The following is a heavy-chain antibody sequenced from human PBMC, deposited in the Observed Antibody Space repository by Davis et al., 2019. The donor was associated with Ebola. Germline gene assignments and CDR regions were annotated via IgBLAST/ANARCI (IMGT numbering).Heavy chain of an antibody. CDR3: ARDSGNDFDY. CDR2: ISSSSSTI. D-gene: IGHD3-10*01. Sequence: GESLKISCAASGFTFSSYSMNWVRQAPGKGLEWVSYISSSSSTIYYADSVKGRFTISRDNAKNSLYLQMNSLRDEETAVYYCARDSGNDFDYWGQGTLVTVSS. V-gene: IGHV3-48*02. CDR1: GFTFSSYS. J-gene: IGHJ4*02.